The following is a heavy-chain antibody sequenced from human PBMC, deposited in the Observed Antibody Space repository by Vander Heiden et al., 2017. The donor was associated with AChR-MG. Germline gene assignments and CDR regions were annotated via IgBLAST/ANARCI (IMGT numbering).Heavy chain of an antibody. J-gene: IGHJ6*02. CDR1: GGTFSSYA. CDR3: ARAYGSGQYYYYYYGMDV. CDR2: IIPIFGTA. Sequence: QVQLVQSGAAVKKPGSSVKVSCKASGGTFSSYAISWVRQAPGQGLEWRGGIIPIFGTANYAQKFQGRVTITADESTSTAYMELSSLRSEDTAVYYCARAYGSGQYYYYYYGMDVWGQGTTVTVSS. V-gene: IGHV1-69*01. D-gene: IGHD3-10*01.